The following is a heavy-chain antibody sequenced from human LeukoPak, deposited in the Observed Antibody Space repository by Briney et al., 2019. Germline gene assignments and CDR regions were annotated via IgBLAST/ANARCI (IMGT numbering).Heavy chain of an antibody. Sequence: PGRSLRLSCAASGFTFSSYAMHWVRQAPGKGLEWVAVISYDGSNKYYVDSVKGRFTISRDNSKNTLYLQMDSLRAEDTAVYFCAKPYNYGVRDVHFDYWGQGTLVAVSS. CDR1: GFTFSSYA. CDR3: AKPYNYGVRDVHFDY. D-gene: IGHD4-17*01. CDR2: ISYDGSNK. J-gene: IGHJ4*02. V-gene: IGHV3-30*18.